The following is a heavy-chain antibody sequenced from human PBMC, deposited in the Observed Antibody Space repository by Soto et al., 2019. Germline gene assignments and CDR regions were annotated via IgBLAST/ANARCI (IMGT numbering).Heavy chain of an antibody. CDR3: ARERTVAALYGMDV. D-gene: IGHD2-15*01. CDR2: ISYDGSNK. V-gene: IGHV3-30-3*01. CDR1: GFTFSSYA. J-gene: IGHJ6*02. Sequence: GGSLRLSCAASGFTFSSYAMHWVRQAPGKGLEWVAVISYDGSNKYYADSVKGRFTISRDNSKNTLYLQMNSLRAEDTAVYYCARERTVAALYGMDVWGQGTTVTVSS.